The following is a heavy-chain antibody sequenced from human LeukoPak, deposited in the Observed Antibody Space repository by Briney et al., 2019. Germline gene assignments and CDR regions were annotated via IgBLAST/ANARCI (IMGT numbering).Heavy chain of an antibody. J-gene: IGHJ3*02. Sequence: GGSLRLSCAASGFTLSSYWMHWVRQAPGKGRVWVSRINSDGSSTGYADSVKGRFTISRDNAKNTLYLQMNSLRAEDTAVYYCARETLINVDAFDIWGQGTMVTVSS. CDR3: ARETLINVDAFDI. CDR1: GFTLSSYW. CDR2: INSDGSST. V-gene: IGHV3-74*01. D-gene: IGHD3-16*01.